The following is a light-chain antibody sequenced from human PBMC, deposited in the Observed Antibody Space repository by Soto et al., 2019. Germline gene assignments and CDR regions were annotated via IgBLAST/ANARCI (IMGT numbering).Light chain of an antibody. J-gene: IGKJ2*01. Sequence: EIVTTQSPATLSVSPGERATLSCRASQRVSSNLAWYQQKPGQAPRLLIYDASTRATDIPARFSGSGSGTEFTLTISSLQSEDYAVYYCLQYNNWPLYTFGQGTQLEIK. CDR2: DAS. CDR1: QRVSSN. CDR3: LQYNNWPLYT. V-gene: IGKV3-15*01.